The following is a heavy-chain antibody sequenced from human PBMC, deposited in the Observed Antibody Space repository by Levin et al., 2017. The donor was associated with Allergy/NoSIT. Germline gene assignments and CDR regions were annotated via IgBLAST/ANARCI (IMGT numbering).Heavy chain of an antibody. CDR2: IYVTGST. D-gene: IGHD5-12*01. J-gene: IGHJ6*03. CDR1: GDSISRGFYY. Sequence: SETLSLTCSVSGDSISRGFYYWSWIRQPAGEGLEWIGRIYVTGSTTYSPSLKSRVTISLDRSKDQVSLKINSVTAADTAVYYCARDLEGFSGYNPYCYLDVWGKGTTVTVSS. V-gene: IGHV4-61*02. CDR3: ARDLEGFSGYNPYCYLDV.